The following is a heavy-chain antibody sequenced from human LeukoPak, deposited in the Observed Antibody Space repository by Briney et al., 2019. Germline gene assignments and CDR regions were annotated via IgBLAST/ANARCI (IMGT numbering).Heavy chain of an antibody. CDR2: ISAYNGNT. J-gene: IGHJ5*02. V-gene: IGHV1-18*01. D-gene: IGHD2-15*01. CDR3: ARVNCRSGGSCYAPSKDWFDP. CDR1: GYTFTSYG. Sequence: ASVKVSCKASGYTFTSYGISWVRQAPGQGLAWMGWISAYNGNTNYAQKLQGRVTMTTDTSTSTAYMELRSLRSDDTAVYYCARVNCRSGGSCYAPSKDWFDPWGQGTLVTVSS.